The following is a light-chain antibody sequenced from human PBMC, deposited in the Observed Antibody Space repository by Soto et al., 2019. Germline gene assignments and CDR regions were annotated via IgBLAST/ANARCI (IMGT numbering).Light chain of an antibody. CDR3: QQYESSPTT. CDR1: QSVSSTY. V-gene: IGKV3-20*01. J-gene: IGKJ4*01. CDR2: GAS. Sequence: EIVLTQSPGTLSLSPGERATLSCRASQSVSSTYLAWYQQKPGQAPRLLIYGASSRATGIPDRFSGSGSGTDLTLTISRLEPEDFALYYCQQYESSPTTFGGGTKVEIK.